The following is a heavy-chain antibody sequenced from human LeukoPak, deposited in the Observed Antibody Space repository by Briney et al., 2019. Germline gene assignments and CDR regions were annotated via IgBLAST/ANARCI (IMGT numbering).Heavy chain of an antibody. CDR1: GYTFTSYD. CDR2: FDPEDGET. J-gene: IGHJ4*02. CDR3: ATAREPHGIASGYYFDY. V-gene: IGHV1-24*01. D-gene: IGHD6-13*01. Sequence: ASVKVSCKASGYTFTSYDINWVRQAPGKGLEWMGGFDPEDGETIYAQKFQGRVTMTEDTSTDTAYMELSSLRSEDTAVYYCATAREPHGIASGYYFDYWGQGTLVTVSS.